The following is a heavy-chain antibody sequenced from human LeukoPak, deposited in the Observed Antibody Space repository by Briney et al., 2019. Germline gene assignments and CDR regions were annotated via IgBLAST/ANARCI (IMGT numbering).Heavy chain of an antibody. CDR3: ARHPLSTGTTAYHYYMDV. J-gene: IGHJ6*03. CDR2: IYYSGST. V-gene: IGHV4-39*01. CDR1: GGFISSSSYY. D-gene: IGHD1-1*01. Sequence: SETLSLTCTVSGGFISSSSYYWGWIRQPPGTGLEWIGSIYYSGSTYYNPSLKSRVTISVDTSKNQFSLKLSSVTAADTAVYNCARHPLSTGTTAYHYYMDVWGKGTTVAVSS.